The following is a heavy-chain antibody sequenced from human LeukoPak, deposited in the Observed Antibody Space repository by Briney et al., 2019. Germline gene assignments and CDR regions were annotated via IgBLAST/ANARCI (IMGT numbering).Heavy chain of an antibody. J-gene: IGHJ4*02. Sequence: GGSLRLSCAASGFTFSSYSMNWVRQAPGKGLEWVSSISSSSSYIYYADSVKGRFTISRDNAKNPLYLQMNSLRAEDTAVYYCARDHDSGSYYGYWGQGTLVTVSS. D-gene: IGHD1-26*01. CDR2: ISSSSSYI. CDR1: GFTFSSYS. CDR3: ARDHDSGSYYGY. V-gene: IGHV3-21*01.